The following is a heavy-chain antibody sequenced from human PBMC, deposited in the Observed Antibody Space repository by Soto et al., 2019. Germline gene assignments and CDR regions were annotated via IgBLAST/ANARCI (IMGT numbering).Heavy chain of an antibody. Sequence: QVLLVESGGGVVQPGRSLRLSCAASEFTFSTYPMHWVRQAPGKGLEWLAVISYDETNKYYADSVKGRFTISRDNSKNTLYLQMNSLRADDTAVYYCARGASDFWGGYPEIHYFDDWGQGTLVTVSS. D-gene: IGHD3-3*01. CDR2: ISYDETNK. J-gene: IGHJ4*02. V-gene: IGHV3-30-3*01. CDR3: ARGASDFWGGYPEIHYFDD. CDR1: EFTFSTYP.